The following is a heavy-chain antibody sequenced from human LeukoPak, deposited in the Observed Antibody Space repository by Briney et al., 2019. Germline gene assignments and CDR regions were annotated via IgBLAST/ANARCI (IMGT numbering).Heavy chain of an antibody. D-gene: IGHD6-19*01. CDR2: INPNSGGT. J-gene: IGHJ4*02. Sequence: ASVKVPCKASGYTFTGYYMHWVRQAPGQGLEWMGWINPNSGGTNYAQKFQGRVTMTRDTSITTAYMELSRLRSDDTAVYYCARRGAVAGSEFDYWGQGTLVTVSS. CDR1: GYTFTGYY. V-gene: IGHV1-2*02. CDR3: ARRGAVAGSEFDY.